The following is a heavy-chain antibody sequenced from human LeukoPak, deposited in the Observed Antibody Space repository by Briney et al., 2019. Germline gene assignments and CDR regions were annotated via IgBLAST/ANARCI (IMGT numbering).Heavy chain of an antibody. J-gene: IGHJ4*02. V-gene: IGHV3-23*01. CDR2: ITGSDDRT. CDR1: GFTFSSAA. Sequence: GESLRLSCAASGFTFSSAAMTWVHQAPGKGLEWVSTITGSDDRTYFADSVRGRFTISRDYSKNTLHLQINSLRVEDTAIYYCAKGPLLNNGYHPYYWAQGTLVTVSS. CDR3: AKGPLLNNGYHPYY. D-gene: IGHD5-18*01.